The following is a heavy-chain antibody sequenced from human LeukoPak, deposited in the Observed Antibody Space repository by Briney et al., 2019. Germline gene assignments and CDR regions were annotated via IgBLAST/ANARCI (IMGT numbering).Heavy chain of an antibody. J-gene: IGHJ4*02. CDR2: IDPSDSYT. CDR3: ARWRRLDY. Sequence: GECLKISCKGSGYSFTSFWINWVRQMPGKGLEWMGRIDPSDSYTNYSPSFQGHVTISADKSISTAYLQWSSLKASDTAIYYCARWRRLDYWGQGTLVTVSP. CDR1: GYSFTSFW. V-gene: IGHV5-10-1*01.